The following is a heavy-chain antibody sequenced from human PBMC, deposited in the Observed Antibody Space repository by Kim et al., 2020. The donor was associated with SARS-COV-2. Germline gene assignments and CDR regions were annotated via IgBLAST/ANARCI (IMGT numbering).Heavy chain of an antibody. J-gene: IGHJ3*02. CDR3: AKVIYGDYEPHDAFDI. V-gene: IGHV3-23*01. Sequence: GGSLRLSCAASGFTFSSYAMSWVRQAPGKGLEWVSAISGSGGSTYYADSVKGRFTISRDNSKNTLYLQMNSLRAEDTAVYYCAKVIYGDYEPHDAFDIWGQGTMVTVSS. CDR1: GFTFSSYA. CDR2: ISGSGGST. D-gene: IGHD4-17*01.